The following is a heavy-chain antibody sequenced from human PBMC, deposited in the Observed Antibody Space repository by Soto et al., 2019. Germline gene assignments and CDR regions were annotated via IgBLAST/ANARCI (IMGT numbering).Heavy chain of an antibody. Sequence: SVKVSCKASGGTFSSYAIRWVRQAPGQGLEWMGGIIPIFGTTNYAQKFQGRVTITADESTSTAYMELSSLRSEDTAVYYCARDLGGWPDYWGQGTLVTVSS. CDR3: ARDLGGWPDY. CDR2: IIPIFGTT. J-gene: IGHJ4*02. D-gene: IGHD2-15*01. V-gene: IGHV1-69*13. CDR1: GGTFSSYA.